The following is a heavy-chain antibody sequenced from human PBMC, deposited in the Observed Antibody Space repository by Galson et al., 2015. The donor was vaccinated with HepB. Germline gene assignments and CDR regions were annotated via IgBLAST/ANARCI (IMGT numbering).Heavy chain of an antibody. J-gene: IGHJ4*02. CDR1: GFSLNSFV. CDR2: IWFDGSKR. D-gene: IGHD1-26*01. Sequence: SLRLSCAISGFSLNSFVMHWVRQAPGKGLEWVVLIWFDGSKRYYADSVKGRFTISRDNSKDTLYLQMDSLRVEDTAVYYCARDGGGWEVPPDYWGQGTLVTVST. V-gene: IGHV3-30*04. CDR3: ARDGGGWEVPPDY.